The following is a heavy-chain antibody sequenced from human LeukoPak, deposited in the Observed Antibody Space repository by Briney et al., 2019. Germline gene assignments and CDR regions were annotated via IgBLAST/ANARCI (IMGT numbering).Heavy chain of an antibody. J-gene: IGHJ4*02. CDR3: AGQKDPRPIDY. CDR2: INPSSGGT. CDR1: GYTFISYY. Sequence: ASVKVSCKASGYTFISYYMHWVRQAPGQGLEWMGWINPSSGGTNYAQKFQGRVTMTRDTSISTAYMELSELRSDDTAVYYCAGQKDPRPIDYWGQGTLITVSS. V-gene: IGHV1-2*02.